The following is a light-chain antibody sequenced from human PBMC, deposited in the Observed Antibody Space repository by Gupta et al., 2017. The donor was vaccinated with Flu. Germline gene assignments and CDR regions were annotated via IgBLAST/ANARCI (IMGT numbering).Light chain of an antibody. CDR1: QTISNY. CDR3: QQSYSTPLT. V-gene: IGKV1-39*01. CDR2: AAS. J-gene: IGKJ4*01. Sequence: PSSLSASVGDRVTITCRASQTISNYVNWYQQKPGKAPKLLIYAASSLQSGVPSRFSGSGSGTDFTLTVSSLQPEDVATYYCQQSYSTPLTFGGGTKVEIK.